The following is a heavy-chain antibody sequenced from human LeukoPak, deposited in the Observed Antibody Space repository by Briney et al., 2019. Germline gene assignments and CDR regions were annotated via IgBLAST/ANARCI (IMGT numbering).Heavy chain of an antibody. D-gene: IGHD2-15*01. V-gene: IGHV3-30*18. Sequence: GGSLRLSCAASGFTFSSYSMNWVRQAPGKGLEWVAVISYDGTDKYYADSLKGRFTISRDNSKNTLYLQMNSLRAEDTAVYYCAKDAVATPQIDHWGQGALVTVSS. CDR1: GFTFSSYS. CDR2: ISYDGTDK. J-gene: IGHJ4*02. CDR3: AKDAVATPQIDH.